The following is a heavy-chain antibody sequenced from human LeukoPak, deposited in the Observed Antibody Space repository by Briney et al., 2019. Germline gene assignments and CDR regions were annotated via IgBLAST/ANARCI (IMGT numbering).Heavy chain of an antibody. Sequence: SETLSLTCTVSGGSISSYYWSWIRQPPGKGLEWIGYIYYSGSTNYNPSLKSRVTISVDTSKNQFSLKLSSVTAADTAVYYCARDYGAVTTCRWGQGTLVTVSS. CDR1: GGSISSYY. D-gene: IGHD4-11*01. CDR2: IYYSGST. CDR3: ARDYGAVTTCR. J-gene: IGHJ4*02. V-gene: IGHV4-59*01.